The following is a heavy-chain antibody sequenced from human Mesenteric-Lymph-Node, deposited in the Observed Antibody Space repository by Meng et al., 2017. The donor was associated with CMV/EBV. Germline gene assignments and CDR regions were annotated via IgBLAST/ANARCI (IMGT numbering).Heavy chain of an antibody. CDR1: GLTFGSYA. V-gene: IGHV3-23*01. Sequence: GESLKISCTASGLTFGSYAMSWVRQAPGKGLEWVSTISDSGGTTYYADSVKGRFTISRDNSRHTMYLQMNGLRAEDTAIYYCARDLGGYYYEGYYYYGMDVWGQGTTVTVSS. CDR2: ISDSGGTT. CDR3: ARDLGGYYYEGYYYYGMDV. J-gene: IGHJ6*02. D-gene: IGHD3-22*01.